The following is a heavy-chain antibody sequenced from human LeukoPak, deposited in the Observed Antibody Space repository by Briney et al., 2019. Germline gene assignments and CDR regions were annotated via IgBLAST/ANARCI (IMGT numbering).Heavy chain of an antibody. D-gene: IGHD6-19*01. CDR3: ARILDSAWGELGY. Sequence: PGGTLRLSCAASGFTFSNHGMNWVRQAPGKGLEWVSGISPSADIKYYADSVKGRFTISRDNSKNTLYLQMNSLRAEDTAVYYCARILDSAWGELGYWGQGTLVTVSS. J-gene: IGHJ4*02. CDR2: ISPSADIK. CDR1: GFTFSNHG. V-gene: IGHV3-23*01.